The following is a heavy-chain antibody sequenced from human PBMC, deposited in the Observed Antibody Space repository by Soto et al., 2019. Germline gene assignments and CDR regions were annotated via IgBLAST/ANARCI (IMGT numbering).Heavy chain of an antibody. D-gene: IGHD6-13*01. CDR1: GGSITSSNYY. Sequence: QLQLQESGPGLVKPSETLSLTCTVSGGSITSSNYYWGWIRQPPGKGREWIDDIHYSGSAYYSPSLKSPVTIAIDTSKNQFSLKVASVTAADTAVYYCARLKYLQQLVYSFDLWGHGTMVTVSS. J-gene: IGHJ3*01. V-gene: IGHV4-39*01. CDR3: ARLKYLQQLVYSFDL. CDR2: IHYSGSA.